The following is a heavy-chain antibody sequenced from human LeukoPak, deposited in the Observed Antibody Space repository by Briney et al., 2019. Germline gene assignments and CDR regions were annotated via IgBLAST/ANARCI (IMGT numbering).Heavy chain of an antibody. CDR3: AKVNFPYCSSTSCYYFDY. CDR1: GFTFRSFA. V-gene: IGHV3-23*01. J-gene: IGHJ4*02. CDR2: INDNGAGT. D-gene: IGHD2-2*01. Sequence: GGSLRLSCAASGFTFRSFAMSWVRRAPGKGLKWVATINDNGAGTYYADSVNGRFTVSRDNSYNTVSLQMNSLRAEDTAVYYCAKVNFPYCSSTSCYYFDYWGQGTLVTVSS.